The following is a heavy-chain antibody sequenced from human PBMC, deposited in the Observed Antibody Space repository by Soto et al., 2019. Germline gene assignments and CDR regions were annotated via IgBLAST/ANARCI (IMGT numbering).Heavy chain of an antibody. Sequence: ASVKVSCKASGYTFTGYYMHWVRQAPGQGLEWMGWINPNSGGTNYAQKFQGCVTMTRDTSISTAYMELSRLRSDDTAVYYCARGYYDSSGYYRPPNYYGMDVWGQGTTVTVSS. D-gene: IGHD3-22*01. J-gene: IGHJ6*02. CDR2: INPNSGGT. CDR1: GYTFTGYY. V-gene: IGHV1-2*04. CDR3: ARGYYDSSGYYRPPNYYGMDV.